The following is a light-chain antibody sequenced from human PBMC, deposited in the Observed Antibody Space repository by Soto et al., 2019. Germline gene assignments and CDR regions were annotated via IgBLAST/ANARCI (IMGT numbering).Light chain of an antibody. CDR3: QHYNSYSEA. Sequence: MQVTESPSHLSGSVGDRVTITCRASQTISSWLAWYQQKPGKAPKLLIYKASTLKSGVPSRFSGSGSGTEFTLTISSLQPDDFATYYRQHYNSYSEAFGQGTKVDIK. V-gene: IGKV1-5*03. CDR2: KAS. CDR1: QTISSW. J-gene: IGKJ1*01.